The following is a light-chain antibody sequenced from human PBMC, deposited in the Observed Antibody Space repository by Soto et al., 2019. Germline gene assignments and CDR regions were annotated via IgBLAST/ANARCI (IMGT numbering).Light chain of an antibody. J-gene: IGKJ1*01. V-gene: IGKV3-20*01. Sequence: EVVLTQSPGTLSLSPGERATLSCRASQSVSTNYLAWYQQKPGQAPRLLIYGASIRATGIPDRFSGSGSGTDVTLTISRLESEDFAVYYCQQYGNLLWTFGQGTKVEIK. CDR1: QSVSTNY. CDR3: QQYGNLLWT. CDR2: GAS.